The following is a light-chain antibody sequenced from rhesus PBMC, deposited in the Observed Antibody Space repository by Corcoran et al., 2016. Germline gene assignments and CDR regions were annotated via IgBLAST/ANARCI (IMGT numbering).Light chain of an antibody. CDR2: AAS. V-gene: IGKV1-18*01. Sequence: DIQMTQSPSSLSASVGDKVTITCRASQGISSWLAWYQQKPGKAPKLMIYAASSLQSGVPSRFSGSGSGTEYTLTIRSLQPEDFATYYCQQGYNAPLTFGGGTKVEIK. J-gene: IGKJ4*01. CDR1: QGISSW. CDR3: QQGYNAPLT.